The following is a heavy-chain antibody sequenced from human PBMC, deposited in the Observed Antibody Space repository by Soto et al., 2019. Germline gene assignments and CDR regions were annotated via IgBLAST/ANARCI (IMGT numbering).Heavy chain of an antibody. CDR2: TYYRSKWYN. V-gene: IGHV6-1*01. CDR3: ARDSLAGRGYYYYGMDV. J-gene: IGHJ6*02. CDR1: GDSVSSNSAA. Sequence: SQTLSLTCAISGDSVSSNSAACNWIRHSPSRGLEWLGRTYYRSKWYNDYAVSVKSRITINPDTSKNQFSLQLNSVAPEDTAVYYCARDSLAGRGYYYYGMDVWGQGTTVTVSS. D-gene: IGHD1-26*01.